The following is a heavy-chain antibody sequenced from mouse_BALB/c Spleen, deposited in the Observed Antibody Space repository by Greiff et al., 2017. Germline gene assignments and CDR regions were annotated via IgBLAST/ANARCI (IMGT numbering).Heavy chain of an antibody. CDR3: ARAYGNPDWFAY. CDR2: ISSGGST. J-gene: IGHJ3*01. CDR1: GFTFSSYA. Sequence: DVMLVESVGGLVKPGGSLKLSCAASGFTFSSYAMSWVRQTPEKRLEWVASISSGGSTYYPDSVKGRFTISRDNARNILYLQMSSLRSEDTAMYYCARAYGNPDWFAYWGQGTLVTVSA. V-gene: IGHV5-6-5*01. D-gene: IGHD2-1*01.